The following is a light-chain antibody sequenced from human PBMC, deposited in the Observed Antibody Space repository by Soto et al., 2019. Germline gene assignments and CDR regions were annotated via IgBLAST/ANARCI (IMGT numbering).Light chain of an antibody. CDR1: QDITNY. Sequence: DIQMTQSPSSLSASVGDRVTISCQASQDITNYLNWYQQKPGKAPRLLIYDASNLETGVPSRFNGSGSGTDFTFTITSLQPGDIATYYFQHYHTLPLTFGGGTKVDI. CDR2: DAS. V-gene: IGKV1-33*01. J-gene: IGKJ4*01. CDR3: QHYHTLPLT.